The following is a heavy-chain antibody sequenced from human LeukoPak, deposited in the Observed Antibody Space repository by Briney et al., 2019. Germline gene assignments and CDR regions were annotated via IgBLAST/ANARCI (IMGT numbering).Heavy chain of an antibody. CDR2: ISAYNVNT. Sequence: ASVKVSCKASGYTFTSYGFSWVRQAPGQGLEWMGWISAYNVNTSYAQKLQGRVTMTTDTSTSTAYMELRSLRSDDTAVYYCARDKQREYYDTSGYYSWFDPWGQGTLVTVSS. CDR1: GYTFTSYG. CDR3: ARDKQREYYDTSGYYSWFDP. V-gene: IGHV1-18*01. J-gene: IGHJ5*02. D-gene: IGHD3-22*01.